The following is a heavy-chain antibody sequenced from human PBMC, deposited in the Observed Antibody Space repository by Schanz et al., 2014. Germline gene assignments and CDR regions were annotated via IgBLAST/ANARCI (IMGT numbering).Heavy chain of an antibody. CDR2: IYYRGNT. V-gene: IGHV4-31*03. Sequence: QVQLQESGPGLVEPSQTLSLTCTASGDSISSAYWSWIRQHPGKGLEWIGFIYYRGNTYYNPSLKSRVSISLDPSKTQFFLNLNSLTAADTAVYYCARVPEPGWFDPWGQGTLVTASS. J-gene: IGHJ5*02. CDR3: ARVPEPGWFDP. CDR1: GDSISSAY. D-gene: IGHD1-26*01.